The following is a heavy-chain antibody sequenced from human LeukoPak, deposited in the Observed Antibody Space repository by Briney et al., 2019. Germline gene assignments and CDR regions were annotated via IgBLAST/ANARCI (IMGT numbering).Heavy chain of an antibody. Sequence: PSETLSLTCTVSGGSISSGGYYWSWIRQHPGKGLEWIGYIYYSGSTYYNPSLKSRVTISVDTSKNQFSLKLSSVTAADTAVYYCARVPAAYCSGGSCHSDYWGQGTLVTVSS. CDR1: GGSISSGGYY. CDR3: ARVPAAYCSGGSCHSDY. J-gene: IGHJ4*02. D-gene: IGHD2-15*01. CDR2: IYYSGST. V-gene: IGHV4-31*03.